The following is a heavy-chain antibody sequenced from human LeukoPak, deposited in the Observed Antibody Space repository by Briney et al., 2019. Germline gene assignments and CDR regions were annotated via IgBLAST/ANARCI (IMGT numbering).Heavy chain of an antibody. J-gene: IGHJ4*02. CDR3: ARHYYDFWSGYLYYFDY. CDR2: IYYSGST. CDR1: GGSISSSSYY. V-gene: IGHV4-39*01. Sequence: SETLSLTCTVSGGSISSSSYYRGWIRQPPGKGLEWIGSIYYSGSTYYNPSLKSQVTISVDTSKNQFSLKLSSVTAADTAVYYCARHYYDFWSGYLYYFDYWGQGTLVTVSS. D-gene: IGHD3-3*01.